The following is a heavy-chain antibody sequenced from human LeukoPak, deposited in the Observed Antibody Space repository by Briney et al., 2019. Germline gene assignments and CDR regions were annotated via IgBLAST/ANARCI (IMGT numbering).Heavy chain of an antibody. J-gene: IGHJ4*02. V-gene: IGHV3-23*01. CDR3: ARGGGAYCGDDCRRTIDH. Sequence: GVLRLSCAASGVSFYDYTMTWVRQAPGKGLECVSGINLSGGSTYYADSVKGRFTVSRDTSKNTLFLQMDSLRAEDTAVYYCARGGGAYCGDDCRRTIDHWGQGTLVTVSS. CDR1: GVSFYDYT. D-gene: IGHD2-21*02. CDR2: INLSGGST.